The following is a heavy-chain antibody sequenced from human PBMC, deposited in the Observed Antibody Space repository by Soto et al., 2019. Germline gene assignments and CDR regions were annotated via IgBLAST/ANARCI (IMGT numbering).Heavy chain of an antibody. Sequence: ASVKVSCKASGYTFTSYYMHWVRQAPGQGLEWMGIINPSGGSTSYAQKFQGRVTMTRDTSTSTVYMELSSLRSEDTAVYYCARDRLEQLVYYYYGMDVWGQGNTVTVYS. D-gene: IGHD6-13*01. V-gene: IGHV1-46*01. CDR3: ARDRLEQLVYYYYGMDV. CDR1: GYTFTSYY. J-gene: IGHJ6*02. CDR2: INPSGGST.